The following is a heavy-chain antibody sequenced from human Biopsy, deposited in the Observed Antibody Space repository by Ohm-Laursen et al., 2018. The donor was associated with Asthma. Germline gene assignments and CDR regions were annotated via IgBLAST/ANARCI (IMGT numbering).Heavy chain of an antibody. CDR3: ASDFPKDYVRYNFQF. D-gene: IGHD4-17*01. V-gene: IGHV1-24*01. J-gene: IGHJ4*02. Sequence: ATVKISCKISGYILTDLSMHWVRQAPGQGLEWMGGHDHEEGGTVNAQRFQGRVTMTEDTSTDTAYMELSSLSSDDTAVYYCASDFPKDYVRYNFQFWGQGTLVTVSS. CDR1: GYILTDLS. CDR2: HDHEEGGT.